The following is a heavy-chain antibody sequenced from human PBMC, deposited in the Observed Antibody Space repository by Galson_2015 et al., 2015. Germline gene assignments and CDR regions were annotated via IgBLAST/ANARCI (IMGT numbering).Heavy chain of an antibody. J-gene: IGHJ4*02. CDR2: VTPGSGAT. D-gene: IGHD2-15*01. CDR3: AREPAATGDGDH. Sequence: SVKVSCKASGYTFSNYHIHWVRQAPGQGLEWMAIVTPGSGATRYAEKFQGRVIMTGDMSTTTPFLELSSLRSDDTALDYCAREPAATGDGDHCGQGTLVIGSS. V-gene: IGHV1-46*01. CDR1: GYTFSNYH.